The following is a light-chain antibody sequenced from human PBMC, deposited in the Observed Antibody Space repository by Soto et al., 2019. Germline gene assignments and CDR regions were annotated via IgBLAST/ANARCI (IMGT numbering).Light chain of an antibody. J-gene: IGLJ2*01. CDR2: AVS. CDR3: SSYTSTSTPLV. CDR1: SSDVGSYNY. Sequence: QSALTQPASVSGSPGQSITISCTGTSSDVGSYNYVSWYQQHPGKAPKLMIYAVSNRPSGVSNRFSGSKSGNTASLTISGLQAEDEADYYGSSYTSTSTPLVFGGGTKLTVL. V-gene: IGLV2-14*01.